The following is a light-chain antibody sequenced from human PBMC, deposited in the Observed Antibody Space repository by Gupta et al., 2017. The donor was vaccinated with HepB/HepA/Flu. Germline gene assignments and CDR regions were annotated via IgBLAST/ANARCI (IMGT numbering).Light chain of an antibody. J-gene: IGKJ4*01. CDR3: QQSYSTPT. V-gene: IGKV1-39*01. Sequence: DIQMTQSPSSLSASVGDRVTITCRASQTIVKYLNWYQQKPGKAPKLLIYAGSSLQSWVPSRFSGSGSETDFTLTISNRQPEDFATYYCQQSYSTPTFGGGTRVEIK. CDR1: QTIVKY. CDR2: AGS.